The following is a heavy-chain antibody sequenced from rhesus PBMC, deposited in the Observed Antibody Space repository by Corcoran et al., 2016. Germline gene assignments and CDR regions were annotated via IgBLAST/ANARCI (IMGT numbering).Heavy chain of an antibody. J-gene: IGHJ4*01. V-gene: IGHV4-169*02. CDR1: GGSISSSY. Sequence: QLQLQESGPGLVKPSETLSVTCAVSGGSISSSYWSWIRQAPGKGLEWIGYIYGSGSRTNYNPSLKRRVTLSVDTSKNQRSLKLSSVTAADTAVYYCASDPDTAGTGPFDYWGQGVLVTVSS. CDR2: IYGSGSRT. CDR3: ASDPDTAGTGPFDY. D-gene: IGHD5-30*01.